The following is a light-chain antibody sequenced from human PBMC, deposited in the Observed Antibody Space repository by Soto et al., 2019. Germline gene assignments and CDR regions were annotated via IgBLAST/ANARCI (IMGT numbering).Light chain of an antibody. J-gene: IGKJ3*01. CDR1: QDIRNH. V-gene: IGKV1-33*01. Sequence: DIQMTQSPSSLSASVGDRVTITCQASQDIRNHLNWYQQKPGKAPKLLIYDASNLETVVPSRFSGSGSGTDFTFTISSLQPEDIATYYCQHYDNLPLFGPGTKVEIK. CDR3: QHYDNLPL. CDR2: DAS.